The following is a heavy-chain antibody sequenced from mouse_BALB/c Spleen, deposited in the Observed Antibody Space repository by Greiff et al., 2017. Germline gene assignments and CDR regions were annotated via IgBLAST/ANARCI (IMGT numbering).Heavy chain of an antibody. D-gene: IGHD2-3*01. Sequence: QVQLQQPGAELVKPGASVKLSCKASGYTFTSYWMHWVKQRPGQGLEWIGEINPSNGRTNYNEKFKSKATLTVDKSSSTAYMQLSSLTSEDSAVYYCARMRDGHYFDYWGQGTTLTVSS. V-gene: IGHV1S81*02. J-gene: IGHJ2*01. CDR1: GYTFTSYW. CDR3: ARMRDGHYFDY. CDR2: INPSNGRT.